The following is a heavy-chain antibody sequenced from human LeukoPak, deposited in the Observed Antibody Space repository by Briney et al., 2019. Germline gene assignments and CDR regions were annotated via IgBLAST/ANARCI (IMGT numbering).Heavy chain of an antibody. CDR1: GGSFSGYY. J-gene: IGHJ6*02. CDR3: ARFRYYYGMDV. CDR2: INHSGST. Sequence: PSETLSLTCAVYGGSFSGYYWSWIRQPPGKGLEWIGEINHSGSTNYNPSLKSRVTISVDTSKNQFSLKLSSVTAADTAVYYCARFRYYYGMDVWGQGTTVTVSS. V-gene: IGHV4-34*01.